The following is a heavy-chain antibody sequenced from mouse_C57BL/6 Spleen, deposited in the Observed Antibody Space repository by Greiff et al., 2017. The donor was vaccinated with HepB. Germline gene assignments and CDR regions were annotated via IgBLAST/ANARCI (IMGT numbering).Heavy chain of an antibody. CDR3: ARERFYGAMDY. Sequence: EVKLMESGPGMVKPSQSLSLTCTVTGYSITSGYDWHWIRHFPGNKLEWMGYISYSGSTNYNPSLKSRISITHDTSKNHFFLKLNSVTTEDTATYYCARERFYGAMDYWGQGTSVTVSS. D-gene: IGHD1-1*02. J-gene: IGHJ4*01. CDR1: GYSITSGYD. CDR2: ISYSGST. V-gene: IGHV3-1*01.